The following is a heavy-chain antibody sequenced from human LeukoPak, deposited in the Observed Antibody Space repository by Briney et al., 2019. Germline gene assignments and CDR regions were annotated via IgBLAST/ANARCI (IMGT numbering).Heavy chain of an antibody. D-gene: IGHD3-22*01. CDR1: GGSIRSGDYY. CDR3: AREVITTGYFDY. CDR2: IYYSGST. J-gene: IGHJ4*02. V-gene: IGHV4-30-4*08. Sequence: SETLSLTCTVSGGSIRSGDYYWSWIRQPPGKGLEWIGYIYYSGSTYYNPSLKSRVTIPVDTSKNQFSLKLSSVTAADTAVYYCAREVITTGYFDYWGQGTLVTVSS.